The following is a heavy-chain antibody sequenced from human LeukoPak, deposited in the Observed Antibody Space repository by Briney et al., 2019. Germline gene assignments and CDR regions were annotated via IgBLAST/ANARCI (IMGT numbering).Heavy chain of an antibody. Sequence: ASVKVFCKASGYTFTSYDIIWVRQATGQGLEWMGWMNPNSGNTGYAQKFQGRVTMTRNTSISTAYMELSSLRSEDTAVYYCARVVVVPAAIYYYYGMDVWGQGTTVTVSS. D-gene: IGHD2-2*01. CDR2: MNPNSGNT. V-gene: IGHV1-8*01. J-gene: IGHJ6*02. CDR1: GYTFTSYD. CDR3: ARVVVVPAAIYYYYGMDV.